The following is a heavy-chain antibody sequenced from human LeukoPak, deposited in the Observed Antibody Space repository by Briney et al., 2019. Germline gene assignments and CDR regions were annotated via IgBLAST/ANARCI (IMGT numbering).Heavy chain of an antibody. J-gene: IGHJ3*02. CDR2: IGAYSGNT. CDR3: ARLSIFGVITHEAFDM. Sequence: ASVKVSCKASGDTFTSKGFTWVRQAPGQGLEWMGWIGAYSGNTNYAQKFQGRVTMTTDISTTTVYIELRSLRSDDTAVYYCARLSIFGVITHEAFDMWGQGTMVTVSS. CDR1: GDTFTSKG. D-gene: IGHD3-3*01. V-gene: IGHV1-18*01.